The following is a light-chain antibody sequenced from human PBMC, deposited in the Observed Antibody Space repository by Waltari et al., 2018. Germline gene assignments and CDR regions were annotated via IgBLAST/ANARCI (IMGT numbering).Light chain of an antibody. CDR2: DGT. J-gene: IGLJ3*02. CDR3: CSYAGSYTWV. CDR1: TNDLGSYNY. V-gene: IGLV2-11*01. Sequence: SALTQPRSVSGSPGQSVTISCTGTTNDLGSYNYFSWYQQPPGKAPKLIILDGTKRPSGVPDRLSGSKSGNTASLTISGLRAEDEAEYYCCSYAGSYTWVFGGGTKLTVV.